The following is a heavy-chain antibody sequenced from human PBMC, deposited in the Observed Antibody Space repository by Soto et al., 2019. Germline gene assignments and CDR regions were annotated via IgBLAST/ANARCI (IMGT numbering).Heavy chain of an antibody. Sequence: PSETLSLTCTVSGGSISSYYWSWIRQPPGKGLEWIGYIYYSGSTNYNPSLKSRVTISVDTSKNQFSLKLSSVTAAGTAVYYCARMTFDDYFDYWGQGTLVTVSS. CDR1: GGSISSYY. CDR3: ARMTFDDYFDY. D-gene: IGHD2-21*02. V-gene: IGHV4-59*01. J-gene: IGHJ4*02. CDR2: IYYSGST.